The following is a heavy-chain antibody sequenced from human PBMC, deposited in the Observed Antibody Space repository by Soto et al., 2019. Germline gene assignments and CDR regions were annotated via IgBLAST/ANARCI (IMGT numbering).Heavy chain of an antibody. J-gene: IGHJ3*02. Sequence: DSVKVSCKASGYTFTSYYIHWVRQAPGQGLEWMGIINPSGGSTSYAQKFQGRVTMTRDTSTSTVYMELSSLRSEDTAVYYCARGLEWLLPHDAFDMWGQGTMVTV. D-gene: IGHD3-22*01. CDR1: GYTFTSYY. V-gene: IGHV1-46*01. CDR2: INPSGGST. CDR3: ARGLEWLLPHDAFDM.